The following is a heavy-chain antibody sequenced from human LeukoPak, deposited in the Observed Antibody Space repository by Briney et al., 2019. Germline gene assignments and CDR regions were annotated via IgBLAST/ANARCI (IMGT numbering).Heavy chain of an antibody. D-gene: IGHD6-13*01. CDR2: INHSGST. V-gene: IGHV4-34*01. CDR3: ARGFGIAAAGTVYYYYGMDV. J-gene: IGHJ6*02. CDR1: GGSFSGYY. Sequence: NASETLSLTCAVYGGSFSGYYWSWIRQPPGKGLEWIGEINHSGSTNYNPSLKSRVTISVDTSKNQFSLKLSSVTAADTAVYYCARGFGIAAAGTVYYYYGMDVWGQGTTVTVSS.